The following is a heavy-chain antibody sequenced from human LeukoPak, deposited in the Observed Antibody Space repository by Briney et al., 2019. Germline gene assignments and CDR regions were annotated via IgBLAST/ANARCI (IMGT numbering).Heavy chain of an antibody. CDR1: GFTFSSYW. CDR3: ARDGGEYYYDNSDYWGNFDY. CDR2: IKQDGSEK. J-gene: IGHJ4*02. V-gene: IGHV3-7*01. D-gene: IGHD3-22*01. Sequence: GGSLRLSCAASGFTFSSYWMSWVRQAPGKGLEWVANIKQDGSEKYYVDSLKGRFTISRDNAKNSLFLQMNSLRTEDTAVYYCARDGGEYYYDNSDYWGNFDYWGQGTLVTVSS.